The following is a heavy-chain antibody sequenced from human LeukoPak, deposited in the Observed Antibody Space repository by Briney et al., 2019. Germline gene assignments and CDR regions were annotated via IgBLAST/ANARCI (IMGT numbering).Heavy chain of an antibody. CDR1: GFXFSSYA. V-gene: IGHV3-23*01. J-gene: IGHJ5*02. CDR2: ISGSGGST. Sequence: PGGSLRLSCGASGFXFSSYAISWVRQAPGKGLEWVSPISGSGGSTYYADSVKGRFTISRDNSKNTLYLQMNSLRAEDTAVYYCAKDPRSITIFGVVTENWFDPWGQGTLVTVSS. CDR3: AKDPRSITIFGVVTENWFDP. D-gene: IGHD3-3*01.